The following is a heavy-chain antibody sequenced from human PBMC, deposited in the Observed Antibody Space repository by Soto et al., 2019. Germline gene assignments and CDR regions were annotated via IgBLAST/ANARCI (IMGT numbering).Heavy chain of an antibody. V-gene: IGHV4-34*01. J-gene: IGHJ5*02. CDR1: SGSVWSYD. D-gene: IGHD5-12*01. Sequence: VGSGSVWSYDGAWIRKKQETGLEWIGEINHSGSTNYNPSLKGRVTISVDTSKNQFSLKLTSVTAADTAVYYCARDVDRTSHLNWFDPWGQGVMVTVSS. CDR3: ARDVDRTSHLNWFDP. CDR2: INHSGST.